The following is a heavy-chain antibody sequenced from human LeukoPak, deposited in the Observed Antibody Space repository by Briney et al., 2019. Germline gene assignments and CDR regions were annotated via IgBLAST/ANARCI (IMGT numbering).Heavy chain of an antibody. CDR3: ARDPTRVTYYYDSSGPNHFDY. CDR1: GFTFSSYS. J-gene: IGHJ4*02. V-gene: IGHV3-48*01. Sequence: GGSLRLSCAASGFTFSSYSMNWVRQAPGKGLEWVSYISSSSSTIYYADSVKGRFTIPRDNAKNSLYLQMNSLRAEDTAVYYCARDPTRVTYYYDSSGPNHFDYWGQGTLVTVSS. D-gene: IGHD3-22*01. CDR2: ISSSSSTI.